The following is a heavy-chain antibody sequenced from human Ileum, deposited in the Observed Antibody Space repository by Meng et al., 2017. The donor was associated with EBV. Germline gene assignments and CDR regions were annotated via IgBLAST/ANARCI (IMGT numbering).Heavy chain of an antibody. D-gene: IGHD4-17*01. CDR3: AHRTTVTSVDH. V-gene: IGHV2-5*01. CDR1: GFSFTTSGVT. Sequence: QITLKESGPTLVKPTQTLTLTCTFSGFSFTTSGVTVGWIRQPPGKALEWLGFTYWNDDKRYSPSLKSRLTITKDTSKNQVLLIMTNMDPVDTATYYCAHRTTVTSVDHWGQGTLVTVSS. J-gene: IGHJ4*02. CDR2: TYWNDDK.